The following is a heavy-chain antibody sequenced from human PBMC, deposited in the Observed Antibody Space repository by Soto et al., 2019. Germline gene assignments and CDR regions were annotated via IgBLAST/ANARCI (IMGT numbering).Heavy chain of an antibody. CDR1: GGSISSYY. CDR3: ARHVGAIVDY. V-gene: IGHV4-59*01. J-gene: IGHJ4*02. CDR2: IYYSGST. Sequence: QVQLQESGPGLVKPSETLSLTCTVSGGSISSYYWSWIRQPPGEGLEWIGYIYYSGSTNYNPSLKSRVTISVDTSKNQFSLKLSSVTAADTAVYYCARHVGAIVDYWGQGTLVTVSS. D-gene: IGHD1-26*01.